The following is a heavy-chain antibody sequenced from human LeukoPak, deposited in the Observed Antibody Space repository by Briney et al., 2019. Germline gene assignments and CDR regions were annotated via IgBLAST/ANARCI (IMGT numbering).Heavy chain of an antibody. Sequence: GGSLRLSCAASGFTFSSYGIHWVRQAPGKGLEWVAVVWSDGTNKYYADSVKGRFTISRDNSKNTLSLQMNSPRAEDTAVYYCARERPIITYFDYWGQGTLVTVSS. CDR1: GFTFSSYG. D-gene: IGHD5-24*01. CDR3: ARERPIITYFDY. V-gene: IGHV3-33*01. CDR2: VWSDGTNK. J-gene: IGHJ4*02.